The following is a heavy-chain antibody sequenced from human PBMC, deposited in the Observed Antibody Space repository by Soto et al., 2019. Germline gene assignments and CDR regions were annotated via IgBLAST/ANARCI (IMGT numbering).Heavy chain of an antibody. CDR2: IYYSGST. J-gene: IGHJ1*01. CDR3: ARLIGDYVPYFQH. CDR1: GGSISSSGYY. D-gene: IGHD4-17*01. Sequence: QLQLQESGPGLVKPSETLSLTCTVSGGSISSSGYYWGWIRQPPGKGLEWIGSIYYSGSTYYNPSLTSRVTISVDTSKNQFSLKLSSVTAADTAVYYCARLIGDYVPYFQHWGQGTLVTVSS. V-gene: IGHV4-39*01.